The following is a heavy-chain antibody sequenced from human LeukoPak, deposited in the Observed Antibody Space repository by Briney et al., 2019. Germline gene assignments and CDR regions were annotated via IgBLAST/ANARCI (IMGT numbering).Heavy chain of an antibody. CDR3: ARDVRTTEAFEF. V-gene: IGHV4-59*01. Sequence: SETLSLTCTVSGGSISGYYWSWIRQPPGKGLEWVGHISYTGSTNYNPSLKSRVTISVDTSRNQFSLKLTSVTATDTAVYYCARDVRTTEAFEFWGHGTMVTVSS. J-gene: IGHJ3*01. D-gene: IGHD1-14*01. CDR1: GGSISGYY. CDR2: ISYTGST.